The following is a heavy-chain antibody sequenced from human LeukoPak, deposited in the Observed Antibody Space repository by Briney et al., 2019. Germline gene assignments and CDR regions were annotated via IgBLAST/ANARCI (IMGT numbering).Heavy chain of an antibody. Sequence: PSETLSLTCTVSGGSISSSSYYWSWIRQPPGKGLEWIGEINHSGSTNYNPSLKSRVTISVDTSKNQFSLKLSSVTAADTAVYYCARIGGSYSYYFDYWGQGTLVTVSS. CDR3: ARIGGSYSYYFDY. D-gene: IGHD1-26*01. V-gene: IGHV4-39*07. CDR1: GGSISSSSYY. J-gene: IGHJ4*02. CDR2: INHSGST.